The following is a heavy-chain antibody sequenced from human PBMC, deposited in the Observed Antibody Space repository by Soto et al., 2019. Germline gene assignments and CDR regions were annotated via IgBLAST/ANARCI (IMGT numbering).Heavy chain of an antibody. D-gene: IGHD1-26*01. CDR3: ARYSGTYDY. V-gene: IGHV3-11*06. CDR2: ISTSGRDT. CDR1: GFNFSDYY. J-gene: IGHJ4*02. Sequence: GGSLRLSCAASGFNFSDYYMTWIRQAPGKGLEWISYISTSGRDTEYADSVKGRFLISRDNAKRSLYLQMNSLRVEDTAVYYCARYSGTYDYWGQGTLVTVSS.